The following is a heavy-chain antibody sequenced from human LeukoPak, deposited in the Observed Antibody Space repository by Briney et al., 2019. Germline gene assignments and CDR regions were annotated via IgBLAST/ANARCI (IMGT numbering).Heavy chain of an antibody. CDR1: GDSVSSNNGA. V-gene: IGHV6-1*01. Sequence: SQTLSVTCAISGDSVSSNNGAWNWIRQSPSRGLEWLGRTYYRSKWYNDYAESLISRITISPVTSKNQFSLQLYSVTPEDTAVYYCARDVGTTGWHTFDYWGQGTLVTVSS. CDR2: TYYRSKWYN. J-gene: IGHJ4*02. D-gene: IGHD3-9*01. CDR3: ARDVGTTGWHTFDY.